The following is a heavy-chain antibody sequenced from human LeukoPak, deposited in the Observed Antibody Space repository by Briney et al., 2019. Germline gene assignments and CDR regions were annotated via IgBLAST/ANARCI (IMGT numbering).Heavy chain of an antibody. CDR3: AKDLDGYYDSSGYSYYFDY. J-gene: IGHJ4*02. CDR1: GFTFSSYA. V-gene: IGHV3-23*01. D-gene: IGHD3-22*01. Sequence: PGASLRLSCAASGFTFSSYAMSWVRQAPGKGLEWVSAIGGSGGSTYYADSVKGRFTISRDNSKNTLYLQMNSLRAEDTAVYYCAKDLDGYYDSSGYSYYFDYWGQGTLVTVSS. CDR2: IGGSGGST.